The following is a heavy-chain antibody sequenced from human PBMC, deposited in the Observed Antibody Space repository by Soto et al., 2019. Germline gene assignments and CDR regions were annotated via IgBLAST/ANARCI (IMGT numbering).Heavy chain of an antibody. CDR1: GFTFSSYA. V-gene: IGHV3-23*01. D-gene: IGHD1-26*01. J-gene: IGHJ4*02. CDR3: AKRYLGAATTYYFDY. CDR2: IVGSGGST. Sequence: GGSLRLSCAASGFTFSSYAMSWVRQAPGKGLEWVSTIVGSGGSTFYADSVKGRFTISRDNSKNTLYLQMNSLTAEDTAVYYCAKRYLGAATTYYFDYWGQGTLVTVSS.